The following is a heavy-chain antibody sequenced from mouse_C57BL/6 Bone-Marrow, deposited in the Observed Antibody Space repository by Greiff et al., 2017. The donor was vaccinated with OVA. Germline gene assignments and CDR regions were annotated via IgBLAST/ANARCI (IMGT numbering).Heavy chain of an antibody. CDR2: INPNNGGT. Sequence: EVKLQESGPELVKPGASVKMSCKASGYTFTDYNMHWVKQSHGKSLEWIGYINPNNGGTSYNQKFKGKATLTVNKSSSTAYMELRSLTSEDSAVYYCAREGDGYSLWYFDYWGQGTTLTVSS. V-gene: IGHV1-22*01. J-gene: IGHJ2*01. CDR3: AREGDGYSLWYFDY. D-gene: IGHD2-3*01. CDR1: GYTFTDYN.